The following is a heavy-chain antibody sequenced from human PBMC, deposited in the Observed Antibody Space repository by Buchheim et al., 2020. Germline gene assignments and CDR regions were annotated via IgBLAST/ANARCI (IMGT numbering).Heavy chain of an antibody. CDR1: GYSFTSYW. Sequence: EVQLVQSGAEVKKPGESLRISCKGSGYSFTSYWISWVRQMPGKGLEWMGRIDPSDSYTNYSPSFQGHVTTSADKSISTAYMQWSSLKASDTAMYYCARWNTMVRGVFAAGMDVWGQGTT. D-gene: IGHD3-10*01. CDR2: IDPSDSYT. V-gene: IGHV5-10-1*03. CDR3: ARWNTMVRGVFAAGMDV. J-gene: IGHJ6*02.